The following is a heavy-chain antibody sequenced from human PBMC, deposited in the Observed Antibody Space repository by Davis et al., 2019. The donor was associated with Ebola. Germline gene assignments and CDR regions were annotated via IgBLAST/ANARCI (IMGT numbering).Heavy chain of an antibody. CDR2: INPSGGST. Sequence: ASVTVSCKASGYTFTTYGINWVRQAPGHGPEWMGVINPSGGSTTYAQKFQVRVTMTRDTSTSTAYMELRSLRSDDTAVYYCARDRFAPYYYYGMDVWGKGTTVTVSS. D-gene: IGHD3-3*01. CDR3: ARDRFAPYYYYGMDV. V-gene: IGHV1-46*01. CDR1: GYTFTTYG. J-gene: IGHJ6*04.